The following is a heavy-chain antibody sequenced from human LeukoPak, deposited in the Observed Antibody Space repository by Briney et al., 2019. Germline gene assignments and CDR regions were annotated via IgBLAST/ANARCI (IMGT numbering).Heavy chain of an antibody. Sequence: SVKVSCKASGGTFSSYAISWVRQAPGQGLEWMGRIIPIRGIANYAQKFQGRVTITADKSTSTAYMELSSLRSEDTAVYYCAREGDSSGYFDYWGQGTLVTVSS. D-gene: IGHD3-22*01. V-gene: IGHV1-69*04. CDR2: IIPIRGIA. J-gene: IGHJ4*02. CDR1: GGTFSSYA. CDR3: AREGDSSGYFDY.